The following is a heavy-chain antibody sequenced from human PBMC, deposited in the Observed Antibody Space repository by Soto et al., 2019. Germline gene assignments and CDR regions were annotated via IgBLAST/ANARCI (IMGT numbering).Heavy chain of an antibody. CDR2: IYPGDSDT. CDR1: GYSFTSYW. D-gene: IGHD3-3*01. J-gene: IGHJ3*02. Sequence: PGESLKISCKGSGYSFTSYWIGWVRQMPGKGLEWMGIIYPGDSDTRYSPSLQGQVTISADKSISTAYLQWSSLKASDTAMYYCARPPGGYDFWSDDAFDIWGQGTMVTVSS. CDR3: ARPPGGYDFWSDDAFDI. V-gene: IGHV5-51*01.